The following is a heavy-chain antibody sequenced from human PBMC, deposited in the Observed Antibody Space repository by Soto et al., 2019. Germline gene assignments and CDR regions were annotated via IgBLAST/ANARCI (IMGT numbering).Heavy chain of an antibody. Sequence: GGSLRLSCAASGFTFSGSAMHWVRQASGKGLEWVGRIRSKANSYATAYAASVKGRFTISRDDSKNTAYLQMNSLKTEATAVFYCTASGGNYYYYCMDVWGQGTTVTVSS. V-gene: IGHV3-73*01. D-gene: IGHD2-15*01. CDR3: TASGGNYYYYCMDV. CDR2: IRSKANSYAT. CDR1: GFTFSGSA. J-gene: IGHJ6*02.